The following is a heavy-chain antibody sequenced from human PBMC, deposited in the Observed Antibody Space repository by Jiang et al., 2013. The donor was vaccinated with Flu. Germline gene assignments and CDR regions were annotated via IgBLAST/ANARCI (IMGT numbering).Heavy chain of an antibody. Sequence: TFSSYWMSWVRQAPGKGLEWVANIKQDGSEKYYVDSVKGRFTISRDNAKNSLYLQMNSLRAEDTAVYYCAREDCSSTSCYDGYYYYGMDVWGQGTTVTVSS. J-gene: IGHJ6*02. D-gene: IGHD2-2*01. CDR2: IKQDGSEK. CDR3: AREDCSSTSCYDGYYYYGMDV. CDR1: TFSSYW. V-gene: IGHV3-7*01.